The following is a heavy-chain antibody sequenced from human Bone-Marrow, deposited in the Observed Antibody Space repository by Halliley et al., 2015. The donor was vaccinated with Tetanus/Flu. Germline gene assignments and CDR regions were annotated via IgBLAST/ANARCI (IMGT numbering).Heavy chain of an antibody. J-gene: IGHJ4*02. CDR1: GYTFTHYA. CDR3: ARARQSDTSGLYY. Sequence: QLVQSGAEIKMPGASVKVSCKTFGYTFTHYAVHWLRKAPGQRFEWLGWTSAGHGRTLYSEKFQDRVTITSDTSASTMYMQLRSLKSEDTAVYYCARARQSDTSGLYYWGQGTQLTVSS. V-gene: IGHV1-3*01. CDR2: TSAGHGRT. D-gene: IGHD2-15*01.